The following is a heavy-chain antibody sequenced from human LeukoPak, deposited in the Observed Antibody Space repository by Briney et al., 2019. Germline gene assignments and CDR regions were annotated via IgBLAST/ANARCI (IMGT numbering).Heavy chain of an antibody. CDR1: GGTFSSYA. CDR3: ASDQTRGFDY. V-gene: IGHV1-69*04. CDR2: IIPILGIA. J-gene: IGHJ4*02. D-gene: IGHD4-11*01. Sequence: SVKVSCKASGGTFSSYAISWVRQAPGQGLEWMGRIIPILGIANYAQKFQGRVTITADKSTSTVYMELSSLRSEDTAVYYCASDQTRGFDYWGQGTLVTVSS.